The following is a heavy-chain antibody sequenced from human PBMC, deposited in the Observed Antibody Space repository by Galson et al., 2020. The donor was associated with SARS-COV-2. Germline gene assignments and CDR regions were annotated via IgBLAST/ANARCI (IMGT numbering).Heavy chain of an antibody. V-gene: IGHV3-11*04. D-gene: IGHD3-10*02. CDR3: ARATMYLYFDL. Sequence: GESLKISCAASGFSFSDSYMGWIRQPPGKGLEWVSYISSTGSPIYYADSVKGRFTLSRDNAKNSLYLEIDSLRAEDTAVYYCARATMYLYFDLWGRGTLVTVSS. CDR1: GFSFSDSY. J-gene: IGHJ2*01. CDR2: ISSTGSPI.